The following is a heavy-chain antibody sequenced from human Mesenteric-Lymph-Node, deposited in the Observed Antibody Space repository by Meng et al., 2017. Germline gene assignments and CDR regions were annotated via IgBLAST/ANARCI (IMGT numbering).Heavy chain of an antibody. D-gene: IGHD3-10*01. V-gene: IGHV3-53*05. J-gene: IGHJ4*02. CDR3: VRDDGSAPYDS. CDR1: GFSVSSYY. CDR2: IFSNGGT. Sequence: GESLKISCAASGFSVSSYYMSWVRQAPGKGLEWISVIFSNGGTYYADSVKGRFIISRDNYKNSLYLQMHSLRHEDTAVYYCVRDDGSAPYDSWGQGTLVTASS.